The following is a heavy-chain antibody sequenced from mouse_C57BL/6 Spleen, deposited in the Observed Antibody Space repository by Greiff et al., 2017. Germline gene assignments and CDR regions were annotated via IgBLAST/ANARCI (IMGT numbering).Heavy chain of an antibody. CDR3: ARSPNCCGSSYHCDY. V-gene: IGHV14-2*01. CDR2: IDPEDGET. Sequence: VQLQQSGAELVKPGASVKLSCTASGFNIQDYYMHWVKQRTEQGLEWIGRIDPEDGETKYAPKFQGKAKITAKTSSNTAYRQLSRLTCEDTAVYYCARSPNCCGSSYHCDYWGQGTTLTVSS. J-gene: IGHJ2*01. CDR1: GFNIQDYY. D-gene: IGHD1-1*01.